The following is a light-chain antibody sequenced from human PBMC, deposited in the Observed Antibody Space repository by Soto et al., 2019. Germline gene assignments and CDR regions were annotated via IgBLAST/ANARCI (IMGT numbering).Light chain of an antibody. CDR3: RQYDNWPPT. J-gene: IGKJ4*01. CDR1: QTISSN. CDR2: GAS. V-gene: IGKV3-15*01. Sequence: EILMTQSPATLSVSPGERATLSCRASQTISSNLAWYQHKPGQAPRLLFYGASNRATGIPARFTGSGSGTKFTLTISSLQSEDFAAYSCRQYDNWPPTFGGGTKVEIX.